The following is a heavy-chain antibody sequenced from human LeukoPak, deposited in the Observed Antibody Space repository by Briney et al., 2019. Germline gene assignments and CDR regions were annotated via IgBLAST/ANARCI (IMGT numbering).Heavy chain of an antibody. V-gene: IGHV1-24*01. CDR2: FDPEDGET. J-gene: IGHJ4*02. Sequence: ASVKVSCKVSGYTLTELSMHWVRQAPGKGLEWMGGFDPEDGETIYAQKFQGGVTMTEDTSTDTAYMELSSLRSEDAAVYYCATILGYCSGGSCSDVDYWGQGTLVTVSS. D-gene: IGHD2-15*01. CDR1: GYTLTELS. CDR3: ATILGYCSGGSCSDVDY.